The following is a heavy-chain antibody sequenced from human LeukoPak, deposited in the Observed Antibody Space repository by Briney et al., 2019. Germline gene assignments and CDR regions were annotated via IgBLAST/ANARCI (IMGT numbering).Heavy chain of an antibody. V-gene: IGHV4-34*01. CDR2: INHSKNT. J-gene: IGHJ5*02. CDR3: ARNYASRRYNWFDP. Sequence: SETLSLTCAVYGGSFSGYYRSWIRQPPGKGLEWIGEINHSKNTNYNPSLKSRVTISVDTSKNQFSLKLSSVTAADTAVYYCARNYASRRYNWFDPWGQGTVVTVSS. CDR1: GGSFSGYY. D-gene: IGHD3-16*01.